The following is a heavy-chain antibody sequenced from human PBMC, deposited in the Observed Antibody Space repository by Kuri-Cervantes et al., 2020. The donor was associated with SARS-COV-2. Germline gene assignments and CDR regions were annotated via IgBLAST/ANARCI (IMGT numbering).Heavy chain of an antibody. J-gene: IGHJ5*02. CDR3: ARGWRWFDP. CDR2: ISSSSSYT. CDR1: GFTFSDYY. V-gene: IGHV3-11*05. D-gene: IGHD2-15*01. Sequence: GSLKISCAASGFTFSDYYMSWIRQAPGKGLEWVSYISSSSSYTNYADSVKGRFTISRDNAKNSLYLQMNSLRAEDTAVYYCARGWRWFDPWGQGTLVTVSS.